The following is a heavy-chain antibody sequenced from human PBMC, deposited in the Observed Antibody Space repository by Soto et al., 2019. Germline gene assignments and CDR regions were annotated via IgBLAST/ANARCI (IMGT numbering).Heavy chain of an antibody. V-gene: IGHV4-31*03. D-gene: IGHD3-3*01. CDR1: GGSISSGGYY. Sequence: SETLSLSCTVSGGSISSGGYYWSWIRQPPGKGLEWIGYIYYSGSTYYNPSLKSRVTISVDTSKNQFSLELSAVTAADTAVYYCARRRLTVYYFDSWGQAKLVT. CDR3: ARRRLTVYYFDS. J-gene: IGHJ4*01. CDR2: IYYSGST.